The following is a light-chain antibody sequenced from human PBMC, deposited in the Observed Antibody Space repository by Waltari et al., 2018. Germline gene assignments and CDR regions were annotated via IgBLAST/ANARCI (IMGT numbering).Light chain of an antibody. V-gene: IGKV1-33*01. J-gene: IGKJ4*01. Sequence: DIQMTQAPASLSASVGDRVTITCQASHDINKNLNWFQQKPGKAPKVLIFDASNLRTGVPLRFSGSVSETHFTFTISSLQPEDVATYYCQQYRNVPLTFGGGTKVEIK. CDR2: DAS. CDR3: QQYRNVPLT. CDR1: HDINKN.